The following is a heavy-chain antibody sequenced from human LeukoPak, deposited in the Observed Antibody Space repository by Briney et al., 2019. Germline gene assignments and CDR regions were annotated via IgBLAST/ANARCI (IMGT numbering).Heavy chain of an antibody. CDR2: IYYSGST. CDR1: GGSISSGDYY. Sequence: SETLSLTCTVSGGSISSGDYYWSWIRQPPGKGLEWIGYIYYSGSTYYNPSLKSRVTISVDTSKNQFSLKLSSVTAADTAVYYCARGLLTGGDCYLDYWGQGTLVTVSS. J-gene: IGHJ4*02. CDR3: ARGLLTGGDCYLDY. V-gene: IGHV4-30-4*01. D-gene: IGHD2-21*02.